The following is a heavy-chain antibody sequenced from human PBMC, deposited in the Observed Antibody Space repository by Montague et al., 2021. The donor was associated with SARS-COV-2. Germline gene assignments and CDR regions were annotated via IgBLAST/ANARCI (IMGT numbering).Heavy chain of an antibody. CDR3: AKDRLAQRWFRERYDAFDI. CDR2: ISGSGRST. CDR1: GFTFSKYA. Sequence: SLRLSCAASGFTFSKYAMSWVRQAPGKGLEWVLAISGSGRSTYYADSVKGRFTISRDNSKNTLHLQMNSLRAEDTAVYYFAKDRLAQRWFRERYDAFDIWGHGIMVTVTS. J-gene: IGHJ3*02. D-gene: IGHD3-10*01. V-gene: IGHV3-23*01.